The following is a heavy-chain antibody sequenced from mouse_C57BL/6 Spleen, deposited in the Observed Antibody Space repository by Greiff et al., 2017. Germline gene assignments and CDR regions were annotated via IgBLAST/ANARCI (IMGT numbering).Heavy chain of an antibody. CDR3: ARHSSGGDY. D-gene: IGHD3-2*02. CDR1: GYTFTSYW. J-gene: IGHJ2*01. Sequence: QVQLQQPGAELVRPGSSVKLSCKASGYTFTSYWMDWVKQRPGQGLEWIGNIYPSDSETHYNQKFKDKATLTVDKSSSTAYIQRSSLTSEDSAVYYCARHSSGGDYWGQGTTLTVSS. CDR2: IYPSDSET. V-gene: IGHV1-61*01.